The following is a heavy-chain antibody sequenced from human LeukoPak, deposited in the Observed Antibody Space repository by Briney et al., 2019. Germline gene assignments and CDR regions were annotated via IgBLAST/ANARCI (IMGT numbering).Heavy chain of an antibody. Sequence: SETLSLTCTISGGSVSDYYWSWIRQSPGKGLEWIGYIYYTGSTNYNPSLKSRVTISLDTSKKQFSLKLTSVTAADTAIYYCATEYCASSSCRFDPWGQGTLVTVSS. CDR3: ATEYCASSSCRFDP. J-gene: IGHJ5*02. D-gene: IGHD2-2*01. V-gene: IGHV4-59*02. CDR1: GGSVSDYY. CDR2: IYYTGST.